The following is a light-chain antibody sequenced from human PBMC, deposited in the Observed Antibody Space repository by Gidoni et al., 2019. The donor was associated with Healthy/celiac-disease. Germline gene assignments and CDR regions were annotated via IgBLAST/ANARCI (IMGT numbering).Light chain of an antibody. CDR2: DTN. CDR3: GTWDSSLSAVV. Sequence: QSVLTQPPSMSAAPGQKVTIDCYGSSSTIGNNYVSWYQQLPGTAPKLLMDDTNKRPSGSPDRFSGSKSCTSATLGCTGLQTGAEADYYCGTWDSSLSAVVFGGGTKLTVL. CDR1: SSTIGNNY. J-gene: IGLJ2*01. V-gene: IGLV1-51*01.